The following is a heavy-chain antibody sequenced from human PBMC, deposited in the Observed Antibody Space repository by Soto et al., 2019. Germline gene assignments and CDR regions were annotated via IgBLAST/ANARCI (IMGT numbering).Heavy chain of an antibody. Sequence: EVQLVESGGGLVQPGGSLRLSCAASGFSLSDYWMHWVRQAPGEGLVWLSRITRDGSSTNYADSVKGRFPISRDNAKNTLYLQVNSLRGEYTAVYYCARGANGYYYFDYWGQGTLVTVSS. CDR1: GFSLSDYW. CDR2: ITRDGSST. D-gene: IGHD5-18*01. V-gene: IGHV3-74*01. CDR3: ARGANGYYYFDY. J-gene: IGHJ4*02.